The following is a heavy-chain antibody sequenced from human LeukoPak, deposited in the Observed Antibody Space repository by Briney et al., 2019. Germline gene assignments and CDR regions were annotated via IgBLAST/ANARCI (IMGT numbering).Heavy chain of an antibody. D-gene: IGHD4-23*01. J-gene: IGHJ5*02. V-gene: IGHV4-34*01. CDR1: GGSFSGYY. CDR2: INHSGST. CDR3: ARAPMVTYNWFDP. Sequence: PLETLSLTCAVYGGSFSGYYWSWIRQPPGKGLEWIGEINHSGSTNYNPSLKSRVTISVDTSKNQFSLKLSSVTAADTAVYYCARAPMVTYNWFDPWGQGTLVTVSS.